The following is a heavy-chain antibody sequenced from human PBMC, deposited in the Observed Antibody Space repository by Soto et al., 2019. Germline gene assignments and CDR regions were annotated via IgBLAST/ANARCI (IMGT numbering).Heavy chain of an antibody. Sequence: QVQLQQWGAGLLKPSETLSLTCAVYGGSFSGYYWSWIRQPPGKGLEWIGEINPSGSTNYNPSLKSRVTISVDTSKYQFSLKLSSVAAADTAVYYCARKNIAAAGTRVFDYWGQGTLVTVSS. J-gene: IGHJ4*02. D-gene: IGHD6-13*01. V-gene: IGHV4-34*01. CDR1: GGSFSGYY. CDR2: INPSGST. CDR3: ARKNIAAAGTRVFDY.